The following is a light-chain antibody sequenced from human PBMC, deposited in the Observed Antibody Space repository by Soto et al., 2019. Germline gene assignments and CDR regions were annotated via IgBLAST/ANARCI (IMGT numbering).Light chain of an antibody. CDR3: SSYTTSSTLI. Sequence: QSALTQPASVSGSPGQSITISCTGTNSDVGRYKLVSWYQQHPGKAPKLMIFDVTNRPSGVSNRFSGSKSGNTASLTISGLQAEDEADHYCSSYTTSSTLIFGGGTKLTVL. V-gene: IGLV2-14*03. CDR1: NSDVGRYKL. J-gene: IGLJ2*01. CDR2: DVT.